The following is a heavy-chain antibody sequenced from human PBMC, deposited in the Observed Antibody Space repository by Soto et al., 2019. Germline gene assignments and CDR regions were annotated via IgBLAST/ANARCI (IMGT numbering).Heavy chain of an antibody. CDR3: AAKGVYCSGGSCSRYYFDY. D-gene: IGHD2-15*01. Sequence: PGGSLRLSCAASGFTFSSYAMSWVRQAPGKGLEWVSAISGSGGSTYYADSVKGRFTISRDNSKNTLYLQMNSLRAEDTAVYYCAAKGVYCSGGSCSRYYFDYWGQGTLVTVSS. CDR2: ISGSGGST. V-gene: IGHV3-23*01. J-gene: IGHJ4*02. CDR1: GFTFSSYA.